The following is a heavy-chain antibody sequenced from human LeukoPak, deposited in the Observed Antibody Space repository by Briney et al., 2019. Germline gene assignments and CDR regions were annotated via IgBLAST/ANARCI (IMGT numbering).Heavy chain of an antibody. V-gene: IGHV3-30*02. CDR3: AKDSGGQNYYYYMDV. Sequence: GGSLRLSCAASGFTFSSYGMHWVRQAPGKGLEWVAFIRYDGSNKYYADSVKGRFTISRDNSKNTLYLQMNSLRAEDTAVYYCAKDSGGQNYYYYMDVWGKGTTVTISS. CDR1: GFTFSSYG. J-gene: IGHJ6*03. D-gene: IGHD3-10*01. CDR2: IRYDGSNK.